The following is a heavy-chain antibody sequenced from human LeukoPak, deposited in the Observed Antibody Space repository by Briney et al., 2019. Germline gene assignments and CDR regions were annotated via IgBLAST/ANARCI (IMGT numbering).Heavy chain of an antibody. Sequence: ASVKVSCKASGGTFSSYAISWVRQAPGQGLEWMGGIIPIFGTANYAQKFQGRVTITTDESTSTAYMELSSLRSDDTAVYYCAREYLGGVTMIRGVTWFDPWGQGTLVTVSS. CDR3: AREYLGGVTMIRGVTWFDP. CDR1: GGTFSSYA. J-gene: IGHJ5*02. CDR2: IIPIFGTA. V-gene: IGHV1-69*05. D-gene: IGHD3-10*01.